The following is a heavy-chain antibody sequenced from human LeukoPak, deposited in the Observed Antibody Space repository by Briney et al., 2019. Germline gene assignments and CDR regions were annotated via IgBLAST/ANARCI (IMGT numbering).Heavy chain of an antibody. D-gene: IGHD2-15*01. CDR2: IYTSGST. V-gene: IGHV4-61*02. J-gene: IGHJ4*02. CDR3: ARVSGGTRDY. CDR1: GGSISSGSYY. Sequence: SETLSVTCTVSGGSISSGSYYWRWLRQPAGKGLEWIGRIYTSGSTNYNPSLKSRVTISVDTSKNQFSLKLSSVTAADTAVYYCARVSGGTRDYWGQGTLVTVSS.